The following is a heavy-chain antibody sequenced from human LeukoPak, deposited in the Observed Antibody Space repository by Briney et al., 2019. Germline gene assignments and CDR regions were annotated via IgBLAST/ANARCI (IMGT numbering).Heavy chain of an antibody. CDR1: GFTFSNYE. Sequence: PVGSLRLSCAASGFTFSNYEMNWVRQAPRKGLEWVSYISSSGSTIYYADSVKGRFTISRDNAKNSLYLQMNSLRAEDTDVYYCAQIYAYGSSQFDYWGQGTLVAVSS. D-gene: IGHD3-10*01. CDR2: ISSSGSTI. V-gene: IGHV3-48*03. J-gene: IGHJ4*02. CDR3: AQIYAYGSSQFDY.